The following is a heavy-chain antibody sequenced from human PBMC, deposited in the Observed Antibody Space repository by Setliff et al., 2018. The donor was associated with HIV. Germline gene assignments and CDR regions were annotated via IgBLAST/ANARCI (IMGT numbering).Heavy chain of an antibody. CDR1: GGSISSYY. J-gene: IGHJ6*04. V-gene: IGHV4-59*01. Sequence: LSLTCTVSGGSISSYYWSWIRQPPGKGLEWVGYIYYSGSTNYNPSLKSRVTISVDTSKNQFSLRLNSVTAADTAIYYCTRRGADSYYPRPLDVWGKGTTVTVSS. CDR3: TRRGADSYYPRPLDV. D-gene: IGHD3-10*01. CDR2: IYYSGST.